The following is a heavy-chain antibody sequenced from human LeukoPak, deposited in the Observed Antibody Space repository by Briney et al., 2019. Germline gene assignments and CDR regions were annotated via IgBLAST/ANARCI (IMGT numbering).Heavy chain of an antibody. V-gene: IGHV4-38-2*02. D-gene: IGHD4-23*01. CDR3: ATNSHGQYYYYYYMDV. J-gene: IGHJ6*03. CDR1: GYSISSGYY. CDR2: IYHSGST. Sequence: SEILSLTCTVSGYSISSGYYWGWIRQPPGKGLEWIGSIYHSGSTYYNPSLKSRVTISVDTSKNQFSLKLSSVTAADTAVYYCATNSHGQYYYYYYMDVWGKGTTVTVSS.